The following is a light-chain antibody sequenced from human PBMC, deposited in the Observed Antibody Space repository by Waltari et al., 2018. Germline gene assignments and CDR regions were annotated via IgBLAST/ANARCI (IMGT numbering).Light chain of an antibody. Sequence: SYELTQPPSVSVSPGQTARITCSGDALPTQYAYWYQQKPGQAPVLVIEKDREGPSGIPARFSGSSSGKTVTLTISGFQAEDEADYYCQSADSRGTYRVFGGGTKLTVL. CDR1: ALPTQY. CDR3: QSADSRGTYRV. J-gene: IGLJ3*02. CDR2: KDR. V-gene: IGLV3-25*03.